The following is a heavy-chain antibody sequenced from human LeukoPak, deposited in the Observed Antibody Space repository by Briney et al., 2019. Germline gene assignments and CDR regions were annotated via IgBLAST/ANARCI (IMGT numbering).Heavy chain of an antibody. CDR1: GFTFDDYG. J-gene: IGHJ3*02. Sequence: GGSLGLSCAASGFTFDDYGMSWVRQAPGKGLEWVSGINWNGGSTGYADSVKGRFTISRDNAKNSLYLQMNSLRAEDTALYYCARDPTFYYYDSSDDAFDIWGQGTMVHVSS. CDR3: ARDPTFYYYDSSDDAFDI. V-gene: IGHV3-20*04. D-gene: IGHD3-22*01. CDR2: INWNGGST.